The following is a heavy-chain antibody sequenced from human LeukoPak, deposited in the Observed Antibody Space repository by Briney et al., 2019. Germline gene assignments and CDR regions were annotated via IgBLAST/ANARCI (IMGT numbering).Heavy chain of an antibody. Sequence: PGGSLRLSCAASGFTVSSNYMSWVRQAPGKGLEWVSVIYSGGSTYYADSVKGRFTISRDNSKNTLYLQMNSLRAEDTAVYYCARVGYGDYHYYYGRDVWGQGTTVTVSS. J-gene: IGHJ6*02. CDR3: ARVGYGDYHYYYGRDV. V-gene: IGHV3-53*01. CDR2: IYSGGST. D-gene: IGHD4-17*01. CDR1: GFTVSSNY.